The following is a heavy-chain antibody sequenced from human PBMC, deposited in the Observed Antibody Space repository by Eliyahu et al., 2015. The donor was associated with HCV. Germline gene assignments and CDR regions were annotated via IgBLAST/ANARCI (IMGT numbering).Heavy chain of an antibody. CDR3: ARHQSAYSGSSLDY. V-gene: IGHV4-4*02. J-gene: IGHJ4*02. CDR2: IYESGST. D-gene: IGHD1-26*01. Sequence: QVQLQESGPGLVKPSGTLSLXCAVXGXSXXRSNWWSWVRQPPGKGLEWIGEIYESGSTNYNPSLKSRVTISIDKSKNQFSLKLSSVTAADTAVYYCARHQSAYSGSSLDYWGQGTLVTVSS. CDR1: GXSXXRSNW.